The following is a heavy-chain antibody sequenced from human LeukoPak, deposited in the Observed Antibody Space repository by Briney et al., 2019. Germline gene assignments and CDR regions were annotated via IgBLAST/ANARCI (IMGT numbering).Heavy chain of an antibody. CDR3: AKGFSGWDVGTLTIDY. V-gene: IGHV3-43D*03. CDR1: GFTFDDYA. D-gene: IGHD6-19*01. Sequence: GGSLRLSCAASGFTFDDYAMHWVRQAPGKGLEWVSLISWDGGSTYYADSVKGRFTISRDNSKNSLYLQMNSLRAEDTALYYCAKGFSGWDVGTLTIDYWGQGTLVTVSS. J-gene: IGHJ4*02. CDR2: ISWDGGST.